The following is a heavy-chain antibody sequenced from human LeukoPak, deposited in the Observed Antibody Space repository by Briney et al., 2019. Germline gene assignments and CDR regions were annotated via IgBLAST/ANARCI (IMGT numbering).Heavy chain of an antibody. CDR2: IYYSGST. V-gene: IGHV4-59*01. CDR3: ASLGRDGYNKIDY. J-gene: IGHJ4*02. Sequence: SETLSLTCTVSGGSISSYYWSWIRQPTGKGLEWIGYIYYSGSTNYNPSLKSRVTISVDTSKNQFSLKLGSVTAADTAVYYCASLGRDGYNKIDYWGQGTLVTVSS. CDR1: GGSISSYY. D-gene: IGHD5-24*01.